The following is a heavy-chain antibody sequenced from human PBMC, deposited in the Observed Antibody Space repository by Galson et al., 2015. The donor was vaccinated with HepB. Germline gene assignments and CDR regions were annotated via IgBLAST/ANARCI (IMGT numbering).Heavy chain of an antibody. J-gene: IGHJ6*02. V-gene: IGHV3-30-3*01. D-gene: IGHD3-16*01. Sequence: SLRLSCAASGFTFSSYAMHWVRQAPGKGLEWVAVISYDGSNKYYADSVKGRFTISRDNSKNTLYLQMNSLRAEDTAVYHCAREEGGSYGMDVWGQGTTVTVSS. CDR2: ISYDGSNK. CDR3: AREEGGSYGMDV. CDR1: GFTFSSYA.